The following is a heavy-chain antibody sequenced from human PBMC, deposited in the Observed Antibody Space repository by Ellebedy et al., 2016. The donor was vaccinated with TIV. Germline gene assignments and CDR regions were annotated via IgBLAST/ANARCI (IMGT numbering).Heavy chain of an antibody. D-gene: IGHD2-8*01. J-gene: IGHJ4*02. V-gene: IGHV3-30*04. CDR1: GFIFTTYV. CDR3: ARDGLLPSDSFVWDY. Sequence: GGSLRLXXAASGFIFTTYVMHWVRQAPGKGLEWVAAVSHDGSVTHYADSVKGRFTISRDNSKNTLYLLMNSLRAEDTAVYYCARDGLLPSDSFVWDYWGQGTLVTVSS. CDR2: VSHDGSVT.